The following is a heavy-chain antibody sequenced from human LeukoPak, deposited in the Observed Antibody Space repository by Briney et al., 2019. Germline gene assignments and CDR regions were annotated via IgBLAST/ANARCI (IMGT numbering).Heavy chain of an antibody. CDR1: GFTFSSYW. J-gene: IGHJ3*02. Sequence: GGSLRLSCAASGFTFSSYWMSWVRQAPGKGLEWVANIKQDGSEKYYVDSVKGRSTISRDNAKNSLYLQMNSLRAEDTAVYYCARFNKGYYDDDAFDIWGQGTMVTVSS. CDR3: ARFNKGYYDDDAFDI. V-gene: IGHV3-7*01. D-gene: IGHD3-3*01. CDR2: IKQDGSEK.